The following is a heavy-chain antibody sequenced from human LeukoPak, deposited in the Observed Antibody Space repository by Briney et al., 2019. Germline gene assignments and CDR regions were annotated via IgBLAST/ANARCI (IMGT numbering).Heavy chain of an antibody. Sequence: SVKVSCKASGGTFSSYAIGWVRQAPGQGLEWMGRIIPILGIANYAQKFQGRVTITADKSTSTAYMELSSLRSEDTAVYYCARDSAAAGTGPLDYWGQGTLVTVSS. J-gene: IGHJ4*02. CDR1: GGTFSSYA. CDR2: IIPILGIA. D-gene: IGHD6-13*01. CDR3: ARDSAAAGTGPLDY. V-gene: IGHV1-69*04.